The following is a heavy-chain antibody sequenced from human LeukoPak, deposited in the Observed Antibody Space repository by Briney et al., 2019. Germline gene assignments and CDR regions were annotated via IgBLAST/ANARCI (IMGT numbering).Heavy chain of an antibody. D-gene: IGHD3-22*01. CDR2: ISGSGGST. CDR1: GITLSNYG. CDR3: AKRGVVIRVILVGFHKEAYYFDS. J-gene: IGHJ4*02. V-gene: IGHV3-23*01. Sequence: PGGSLRLSCAVSGITLSNYGMSWVRQGPGKGLEWVAGISGSGGSTNYADSVKGRFTISRDNRKNTLYLQMNSLRVEDTAVYFCAKRGVVIRVILVGFHKEAYYFDSWGQGALVTVSS.